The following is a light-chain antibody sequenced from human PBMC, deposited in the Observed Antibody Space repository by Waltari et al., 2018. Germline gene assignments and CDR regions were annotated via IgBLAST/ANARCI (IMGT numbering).Light chain of an antibody. CDR1: SSNIGAGYD. J-gene: IGLJ3*02. V-gene: IGLV1-40*01. CDR3: QSYDTSLSGSV. Sequence: QSVLTQPPPVSGAPGQRVTVSCTGSSSNIGAGYDVHWYQHLPGTAPKLLIYGNNNRPSGVPDRFSGSKSGTSASLAITGLQAEDEADYYCQSYDTSLSGSVFGGGTKLTVL. CDR2: GNN.